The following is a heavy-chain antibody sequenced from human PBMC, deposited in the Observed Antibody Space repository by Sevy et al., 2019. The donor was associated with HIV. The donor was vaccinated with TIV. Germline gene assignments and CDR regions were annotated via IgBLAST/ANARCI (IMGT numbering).Heavy chain of an antibody. V-gene: IGHV3-30*18. CDR3: AKEGAYYYDSSGYYYDYYYGMDV. J-gene: IGHJ6*02. Sequence: GGSLRLSCAASGFTFSSYGMHWVRQAPGKGLEWVAVISYDGSNKYYADSGKGRFTISRDNSKNTLYLQMNSLRAEDTAVYYCAKEGAYYYDSSGYYYDYYYGMDVWGQGTTVTVSS. D-gene: IGHD3-22*01. CDR2: ISYDGSNK. CDR1: GFTFSSYG.